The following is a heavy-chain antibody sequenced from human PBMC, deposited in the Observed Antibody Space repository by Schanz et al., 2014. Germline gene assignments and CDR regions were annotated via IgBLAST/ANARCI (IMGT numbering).Heavy chain of an antibody. CDR1: GGTFSSDT. V-gene: IGHV1-69*02. CDR2: FIPILDVG. D-gene: IGHD2-2*01. CDR3: ARGTMPGTFDI. J-gene: IGHJ3*02. Sequence: QVHLVPSGAEVKKPGSSVKVSCKASGGTFSSDTFSWVRQAPGQGLEWMGRFIPILDVGNYAQQFQGRVTFTADKSTSTAYMELSSLRYEDTALYYCARGTMPGTFDIWGQGTMVTVSS.